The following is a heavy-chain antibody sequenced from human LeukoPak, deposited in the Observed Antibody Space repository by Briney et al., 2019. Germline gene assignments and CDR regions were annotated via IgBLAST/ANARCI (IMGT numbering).Heavy chain of an antibody. D-gene: IGHD6-19*01. V-gene: IGHV3-11*01. J-gene: IGHJ4*02. Sequence: GGSLRLSCAASGFTFIDYYMSWLRQAPVKELEWVSYISSSGTTIYYADSVKGRFTISRDNAKNSLFLQMNSLRAEDTAVYYCARGYRSGWRPFDYWGQGTLVTVSS. CDR1: GFTFIDYY. CDR3: ARGYRSGWRPFDY. CDR2: ISSSGTTI.